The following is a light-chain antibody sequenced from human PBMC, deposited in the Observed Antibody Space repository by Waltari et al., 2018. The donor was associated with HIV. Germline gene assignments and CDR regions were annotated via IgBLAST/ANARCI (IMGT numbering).Light chain of an antibody. V-gene: IGLV1-40*01. CDR1: SSNIGAGYV. Sequence: QSVLTQPPSVSGVPGQRVPISCTGSSSNIGAGYVCPCYHQLPGAAPTLLIYGNRNRPSGVPDRFSGSKSGTSASLAITGLHAEDEADYYGQSYDSSLSGVVFGGGTRLTVL. CDR3: QSYDSSLSGVV. J-gene: IGLJ2*01. CDR2: GNR.